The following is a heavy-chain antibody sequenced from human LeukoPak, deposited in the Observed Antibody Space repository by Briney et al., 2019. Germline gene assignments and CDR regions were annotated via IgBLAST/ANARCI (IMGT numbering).Heavy chain of an antibody. CDR1: GCSLTTRGMG. D-gene: IGHD1-26*01. V-gene: IGHV2-5*02. Sequence: ESGPTLEKPTQTLTLTCTFSGCSLTTRGMGVGWIRQPPGASLEWLALLYWDDDKRYRPSLKSRLTITKDTSKNQVVLTMTNMDPVDTATYYCAQNKGGYYFDYWGQGTLVTVS. CDR2: LYWDDDK. CDR3: AQNKGGYYFDY. J-gene: IGHJ4*02.